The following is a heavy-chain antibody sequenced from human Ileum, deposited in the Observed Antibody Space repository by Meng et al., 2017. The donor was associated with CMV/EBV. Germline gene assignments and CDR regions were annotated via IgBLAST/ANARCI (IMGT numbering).Heavy chain of an antibody. Sequence: ASGFTFSDSAMAWVRRAPGQVLEWVSGISGSGDNTYYADSVKGRFTISRDNSKNTLFLQMNSLRAEDTALYSCAATPLTTTGWFDPWGQGTLVTVSS. D-gene: IGHD2-8*02. J-gene: IGHJ5*02. CDR1: GFTFSDSA. CDR3: AATPLTTTGWFDP. CDR2: ISGSGDNT. V-gene: IGHV3-23*01.